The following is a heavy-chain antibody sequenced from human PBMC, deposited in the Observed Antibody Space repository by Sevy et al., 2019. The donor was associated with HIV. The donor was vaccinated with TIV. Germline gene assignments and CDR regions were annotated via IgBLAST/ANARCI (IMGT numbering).Heavy chain of an antibody. CDR2: ISSSSSYI. Sequence: GWSLRLSCAASGFTFSDYSMNWVRKAPGKGLEWVSIISSSSSYIYYADSMKGRFTISRDNAKNSLYLQMNSLRVEDTAVYYCAREGWGGAARPNYFDYWGQGTLVTVSS. D-gene: IGHD6-6*01. J-gene: IGHJ4*02. CDR1: GFTFSDYS. CDR3: AREGWGGAARPNYFDY. V-gene: IGHV3-21*01.